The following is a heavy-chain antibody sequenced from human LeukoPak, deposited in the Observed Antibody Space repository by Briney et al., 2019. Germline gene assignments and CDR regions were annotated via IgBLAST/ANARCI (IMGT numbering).Heavy chain of an antibody. Sequence: SETLSLTCDVSGYSIANGYYWDWIRQPPGKGLEWIGSIYRTGSTDYYPSLKSRVTISVDTSKNQFSLKLSSVTAADTAVYYCARSCSSGSCYHDYWGQGTLVTVSS. CDR3: ARSCSSGSCYHDY. CDR2: IYRTGST. CDR1: GYSIANGYY. V-gene: IGHV4-38-2*01. J-gene: IGHJ4*02. D-gene: IGHD2-2*01.